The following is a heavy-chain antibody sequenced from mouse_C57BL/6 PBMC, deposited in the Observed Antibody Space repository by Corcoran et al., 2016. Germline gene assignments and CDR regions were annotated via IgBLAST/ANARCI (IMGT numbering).Heavy chain of an antibody. Sequence: EVQLQQSGPVLVKPGASVKMSCKASGYTFTDYYMNWVKQSHGKSLEWIGVINPYNGGTSYNQKFKGKATLTVDKSSSTAYMELNSLTSEDSAVYYCASPPYDYDVEGTWFAYWGQGTLVTVSA. CDR3: ASPPYDYDVEGTWFAY. D-gene: IGHD2-4*01. CDR1: GYTFTDYY. V-gene: IGHV1-19*01. J-gene: IGHJ3*01. CDR2: INPYNGGT.